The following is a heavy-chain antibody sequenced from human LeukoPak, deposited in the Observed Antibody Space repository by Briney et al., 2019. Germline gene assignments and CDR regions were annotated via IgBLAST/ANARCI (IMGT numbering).Heavy chain of an antibody. J-gene: IGHJ4*02. V-gene: IGHV3-64*01. CDR2: ISSNGGST. CDR3: ARTLGPYVWGSYRQSYYFDY. Sequence: GGSLRLSCAASGFTFISYAMHWVRQAPGKGLEYVSAISSNGGSTYYANSVKGRFTISRDNSKNTLYLQMGSLRAEDMAVYYCARTLGPYVWGSYRQSYYFDYWGQGTLVTVSS. CDR1: GFTFISYA. D-gene: IGHD3-16*02.